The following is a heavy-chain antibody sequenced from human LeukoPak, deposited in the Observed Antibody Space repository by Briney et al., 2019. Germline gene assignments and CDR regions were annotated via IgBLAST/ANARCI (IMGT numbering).Heavy chain of an antibody. CDR1: GFTFSSYS. CDR3: AKDYDGGTDAFDI. V-gene: IGHV3-23*01. CDR2: ISGSGGST. Sequence: GGSLRLSCAASGFTFSSYSMNWVRQAPGKGLEWVPAISGSGGSTYYADSVKGRFTISRDNSKNTLYLQMNSLRAEDTAVYYCAKDYDGGTDAFDIWGQGTMVTVSS. D-gene: IGHD2-15*01. J-gene: IGHJ3*02.